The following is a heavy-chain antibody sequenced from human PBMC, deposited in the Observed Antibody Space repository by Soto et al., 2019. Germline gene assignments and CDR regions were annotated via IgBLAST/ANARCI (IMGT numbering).Heavy chain of an antibody. J-gene: IGHJ4*02. CDR2: ISGSGGST. CDR3: AREALGRRFAFDY. V-gene: IGHV3-23*01. Sequence: PGGSLRLSCAASGFTFSSYAMSWVRQAPGKGLEWVSAISGSGGSTYYADSVKGRFTISRDNSKNTLYLQMDSLRGEDTALYYCAREALGRRFAFDYWGQGSLVTVSS. CDR1: GFTFSSYA. D-gene: IGHD1-1*01.